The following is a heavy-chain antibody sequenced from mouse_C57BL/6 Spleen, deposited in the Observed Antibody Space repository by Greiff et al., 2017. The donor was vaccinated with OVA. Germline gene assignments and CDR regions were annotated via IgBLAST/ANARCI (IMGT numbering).Heavy chain of an antibody. CDR2: IDPSDSET. J-gene: IGHJ4*01. CDR1: GYTFTSYW. Sequence: VQLQQPGAELVRPGSSVKLSCKASGYTFTSYWMHWVKQRPIQGLEWIGNIDPSDSETHYNQKFKDKATLTVDQSSSAAYMQLSRLTSEDSAVYYGARSGYGNYVYYAMDYWGQGTSVTVSS. D-gene: IGHD2-1*01. V-gene: IGHV1-52*01. CDR3: ARSGYGNYVYYAMDY.